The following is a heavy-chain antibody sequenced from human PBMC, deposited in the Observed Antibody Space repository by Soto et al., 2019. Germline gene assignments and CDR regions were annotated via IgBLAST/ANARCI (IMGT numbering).Heavy chain of an antibody. J-gene: IGHJ5*02. CDR3: TRRQAADKMKPFDP. V-gene: IGHV3-73*01. CDR2: IRSKANSYAT. D-gene: IGHD2-15*01. CDR1: GFTFSGSA. Sequence: PGGSLRLSCAASGFTFSGSAMHWVHQASGKGLEWVGRIRSKANSYATAYAASVKGRFTISRDDSKNTAYLQMNSLKTEDTAVYYCTRRQAADKMKPFDPWGQGTLVTVSS.